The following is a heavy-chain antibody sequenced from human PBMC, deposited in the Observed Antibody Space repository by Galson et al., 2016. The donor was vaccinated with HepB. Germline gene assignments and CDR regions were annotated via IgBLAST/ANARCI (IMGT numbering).Heavy chain of an antibody. J-gene: IGHJ6*02. Sequence: SVKVSCKASGYTFTSHYIHWVRQAPGQGLEWVGVINPSGGSTSYAPKFQGRLTLTRDTSTSTAYMELSSLTSEDTAVYYCARGADSSSYSYYYGMDVWGQGTLVPVSS. D-gene: IGHD3-22*01. CDR3: ARGADSSSYSYYYGMDV. CDR1: GYTFTSHY. V-gene: IGHV1-46*01. CDR2: INPSGGST.